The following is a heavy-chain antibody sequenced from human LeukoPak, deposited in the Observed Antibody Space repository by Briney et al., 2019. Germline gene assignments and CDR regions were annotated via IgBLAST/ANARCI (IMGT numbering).Heavy chain of an antibody. CDR1: GFTFSSYW. J-gene: IGHJ4*02. CDR3: ARDSYSYGPTGEDY. CDR2: IKQDGSEK. V-gene: IGHV3-7*01. D-gene: IGHD5-18*01. Sequence: PGGSLRLSCAASGFTFSSYWMSWVRQAPGKGLEWVANIKQDGSEKYYVDSVKGRFTISRDNAKNSLYLQMNSLRDEDTAVYYCARDSYSYGPTGEDYWGQGTLVTVSS.